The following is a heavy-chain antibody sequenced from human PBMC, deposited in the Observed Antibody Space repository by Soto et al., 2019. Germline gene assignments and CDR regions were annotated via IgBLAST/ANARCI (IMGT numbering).Heavy chain of an antibody. V-gene: IGHV1-18*01. CDR2: ISADKGNT. CDR3: ARDRAHGFDI. Sequence: QVQLVQSRAEVKKPGASVKVSCKASGYTFSNNGISWVRQAPGQGLEWMGWISADKGNTNYAQKLQGRVTMTRDTSTSTVYMELRSLRSEDTAVYYCARDRAHGFDIWGQGTMVTVSS. CDR1: GYTFSNNG. J-gene: IGHJ3*02.